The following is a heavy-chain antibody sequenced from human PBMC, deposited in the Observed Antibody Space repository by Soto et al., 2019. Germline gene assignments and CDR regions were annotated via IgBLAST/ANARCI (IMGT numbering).Heavy chain of an antibody. Sequence: QVQLQESGPGLVKPSQTLSLTCTVSAGSIRSGDYYWTWIRRPPGKGLEWIGYIDHSGSAYYNPSLKSRATISIDTSNHQFSLKMTSLTAADTAVYYCAGELGTFYFDHWGQGTLVTVSS. D-gene: IGHD7-27*01. V-gene: IGHV4-30-4*01. J-gene: IGHJ4*02. CDR3: AGELGTFYFDH. CDR2: IDHSGSA. CDR1: AGSIRSGDYY.